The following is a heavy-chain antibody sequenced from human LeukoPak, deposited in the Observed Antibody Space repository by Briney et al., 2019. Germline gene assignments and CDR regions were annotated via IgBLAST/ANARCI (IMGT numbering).Heavy chain of an antibody. CDR2: IYRTGST. J-gene: IGHJ4*02. V-gene: IGHV4-39*07. CDR1: GGSISSSSYY. D-gene: IGHD3-10*01. Sequence: SETLSLTCTVSGGSISSSSYYWGWIRQPPGKGLEWIGNIYRTGSTYYNPSLTSRVTISIDTSKNQFSLKLSSVTAADTAVYCCARDLSITMIRGVTFDYWGQGALVTVSS. CDR3: ARDLSITMIRGVTFDY.